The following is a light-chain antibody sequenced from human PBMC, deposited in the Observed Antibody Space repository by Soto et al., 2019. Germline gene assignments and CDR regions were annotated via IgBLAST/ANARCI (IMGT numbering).Light chain of an antibody. CDR2: DST. CDR3: HQRNT. J-gene: IGKJ5*01. Sequence: VLTPSLAPLSLSPGERATLSCRASQSIHTSLAWYQQKSGKPPRLVIYDSTLRANGVPDRFSGSRSGTDFTLTISSVEPEDFALYFCHQRNTFGQGTRLEIK. V-gene: IGKV3-11*01. CDR1: QSIHTS.